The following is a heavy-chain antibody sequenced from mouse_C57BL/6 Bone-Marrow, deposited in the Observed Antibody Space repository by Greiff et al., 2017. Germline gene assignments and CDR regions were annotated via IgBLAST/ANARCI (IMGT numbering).Heavy chain of an antibody. J-gene: IGHJ3*01. CDR2: ISNGGGST. D-gene: IGHD1-1*01. Sequence: DVKLVESGGGLVQPGGSLKLSCAASGFTFSDYYMYWVRQTPEKRLEWVAYISNGGGSTYYPDTVKGRFTISRDNAKNTLYLQMSRLKSEDTAMYYCARHGTTVVPFAYWGQGTLVTFSA. V-gene: IGHV5-12*01. CDR3: ARHGTTVVPFAY. CDR1: GFTFSDYY.